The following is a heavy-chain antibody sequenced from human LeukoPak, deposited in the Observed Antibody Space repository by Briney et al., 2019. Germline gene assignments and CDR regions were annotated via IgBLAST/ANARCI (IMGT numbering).Heavy chain of an antibody. Sequence: ASVKVSCKASGYTFTGYHMHWVRQAPGQGLEWMGWINPNSGGTNYAQKFQGRVTMTRDTSISTAYMELSRLRSDDTAVYYCARGGARESVFGVANIDYWGQGTLVTVSS. V-gene: IGHV1-2*02. D-gene: IGHD3-3*01. CDR2: INPNSGGT. CDR1: GYTFTGYH. CDR3: ARGGARESVFGVANIDY. J-gene: IGHJ4*02.